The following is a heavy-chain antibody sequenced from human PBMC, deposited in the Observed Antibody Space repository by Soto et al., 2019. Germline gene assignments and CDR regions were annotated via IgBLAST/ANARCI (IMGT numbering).Heavy chain of an antibody. D-gene: IGHD2-8*01. J-gene: IGHJ4*02. CDR2: IYYSGTT. CDR1: GGSVSSGGYY. V-gene: IGHV4-31*03. CDR3: ARRALPQCINGVCYKDGFWDY. Sequence: SETLSLTCTVSGGSVSSGGYYWSWIRQHPGTGLEWIGYIYYSGTTYFNPSLKSRASISLDTSKNEFSLKLTSVTAADTAVYYCARRALPQCINGVCYKDGFWDYWGQGALVTVSA.